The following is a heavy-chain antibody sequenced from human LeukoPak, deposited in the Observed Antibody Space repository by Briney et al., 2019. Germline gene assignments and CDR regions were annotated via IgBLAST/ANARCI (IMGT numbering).Heavy chain of an antibody. D-gene: IGHD3-10*02. CDR3: AELGITMIGGV. V-gene: IGHV3-23*01. J-gene: IGHJ6*04. CDR1: DFSFITYA. Sequence: GGSLRLSCAASDFSFITYAMSWVRQAPGKGLERVSTISGGGDATYYADSVKGRFTISRDNAKNSLYLQMNSLRAEDTAVYYCAELGITMIGGVWGKGTTVTISS. CDR2: ISGGGDAT.